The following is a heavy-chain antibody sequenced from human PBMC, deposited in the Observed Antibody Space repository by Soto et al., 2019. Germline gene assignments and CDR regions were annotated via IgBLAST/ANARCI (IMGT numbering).Heavy chain of an antibody. CDR1: GFTFSSYG. CDR3: AKDLGYCSRTSCHYYYGMDV. J-gene: IGHJ6*02. Sequence: GYLRLSCAASGFTFSSYGMHWVRQAPGKGLEWVAVISYDGRNKYYADSVKRRFTISRDNSKNTLYLQMNSLRAEDTAVYYCAKDLGYCSRTSCHYYYGMDVWGQGTTVTVSS. V-gene: IGHV3-30*18. D-gene: IGHD2-2*01. CDR2: ISYDGRNK.